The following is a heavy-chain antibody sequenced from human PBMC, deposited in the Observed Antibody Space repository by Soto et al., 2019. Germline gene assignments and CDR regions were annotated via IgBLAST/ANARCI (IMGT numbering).Heavy chain of an antibody. D-gene: IGHD3-3*01. CDR1: GFTFSSYA. V-gene: IGHV3-30-3*01. CDR3: ARDRVVRLPVPDYYYYGMDV. J-gene: IGHJ6*02. CDR2: ISYDGSNK. Sequence: HPGGSLRLSCAASGFTFSSYAMHWVRQAPGKGLEWVAVISYDGSNKYYADSVKGRFTISRDNSKNTLYLQMNSLRAEDTAVYHCARDRVVRLPVPDYYYYGMDVWGQGTTVTVSS.